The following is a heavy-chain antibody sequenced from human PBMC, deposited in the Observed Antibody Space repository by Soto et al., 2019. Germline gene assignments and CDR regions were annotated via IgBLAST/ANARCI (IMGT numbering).Heavy chain of an antibody. V-gene: IGHV1-69*01. D-gene: IGHD6-13*01. Sequence: SRNASSWVRQAPGQGLEWMGGIIPIFGTANYAQKFQGRVTITADESTSTAYMELSSLRSEDTAVYYCARLEQQLVSWGQGTLVTVSS. CDR1: SRNA. CDR3: ARLEQQLVS. CDR2: IIPIFGTA. J-gene: IGHJ5*02.